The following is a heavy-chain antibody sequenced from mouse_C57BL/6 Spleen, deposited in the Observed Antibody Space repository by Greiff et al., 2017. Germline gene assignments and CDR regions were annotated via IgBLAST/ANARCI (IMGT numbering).Heavy chain of an antibody. D-gene: IGHD2-4*01. Sequence: VQLKESGAELVRPGASVTLSCKASGYTFTDYEMHWVKQTPVHGLEWIGAIDPETGGTAYNQKFKGKAILTADKSSSTAYMELRSLTSEDSAVYYCTGDDYDWFAYWGQGTLVTVSA. CDR3: TGDDYDWFAY. CDR2: IDPETGGT. J-gene: IGHJ3*01. CDR1: GYTFTDYE. V-gene: IGHV1-15*01.